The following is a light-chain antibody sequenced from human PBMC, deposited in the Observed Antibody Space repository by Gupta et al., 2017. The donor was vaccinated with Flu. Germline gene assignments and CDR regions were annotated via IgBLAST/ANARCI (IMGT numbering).Light chain of an antibody. CDR1: QSVLYSSNNKNY. Sequence: NCKYSQSVLYSSNNKNYLAWYQQKPGQPPKLLIYWASTRESGVPDRFSGSGSGTDFTLTISSLQAEDVAVYYCQQYYSTPITFGQGTRLEIK. CDR3: QQYYSTPIT. CDR2: WAS. V-gene: IGKV4-1*01. J-gene: IGKJ5*01.